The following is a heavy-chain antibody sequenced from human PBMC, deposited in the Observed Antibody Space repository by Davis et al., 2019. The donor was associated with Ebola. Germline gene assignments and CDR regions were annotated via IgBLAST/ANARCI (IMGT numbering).Heavy chain of an antibody. CDR3: ARGQRRSLPNTCMDV. J-gene: IGHJ6*04. V-gene: IGHV1-8*01. D-gene: IGHD4/OR15-4a*01. Sequence: AASVKVSCKASGYTFTSYDINWVRQATGQGLEWMGWMNPNSGNTGYAQKFQGRVTITADESTSTAYMELSSLRSEDTAVYYCARGQRRSLPNTCMDVWGKGTTVTVSS. CDR2: MNPNSGNT. CDR1: GYTFTSYD.